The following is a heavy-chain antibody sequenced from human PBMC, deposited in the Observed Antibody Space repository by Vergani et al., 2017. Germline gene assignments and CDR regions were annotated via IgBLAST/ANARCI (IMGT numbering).Heavy chain of an antibody. D-gene: IGHD3-22*01. V-gene: IGHV3-21*01. Sequence: EVQLVESGGGLVKPGGSLRLSCAASGFTFSSYSMNWVRQAPGKGLEWVSSISSSSSYIYYADSVKGRFTISRDNAKNSLYLQMNSLRAEDTAVYYCASSETYYYDSSGYALPPAWGQGTLVTVSS. CDR2: ISSSSSYI. J-gene: IGHJ4*02. CDR1: GFTFSSYS. CDR3: ASSETYYYDSSGYALPPA.